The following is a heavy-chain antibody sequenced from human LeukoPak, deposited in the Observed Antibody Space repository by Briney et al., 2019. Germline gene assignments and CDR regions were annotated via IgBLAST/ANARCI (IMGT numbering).Heavy chain of an antibody. D-gene: IGHD2-15*01. CDR2: IYYSGST. J-gene: IGHJ4*02. V-gene: IGHV4-59*01. CDR1: GGSISSYY. CDR3: ARGACSGGSCYNFDY. Sequence: SETLSLTCTVSGGSISSYYWSWIRQPPGKGLEWIGYIYYSGSTNYNPSLKSRVTISVDTSKNQFSLTLSSVTAADTAVYYCARGACSGGSCYNFDYWGQGTLVTVSS.